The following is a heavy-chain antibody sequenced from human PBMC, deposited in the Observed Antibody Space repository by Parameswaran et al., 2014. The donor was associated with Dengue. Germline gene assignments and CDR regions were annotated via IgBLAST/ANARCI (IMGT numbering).Heavy chain of an antibody. Sequence: WVRQAPGQGLEWMGGIIPIFGSANYAQKFQGRVTITADTSTTTAYMELSSLTSEDTAVYYCARRYCISTSCWGSFDYWGQGTLVTVSS. V-gene: IGHV1-69*06. J-gene: IGHJ4*02. CDR2: IIPIFGSA. CDR3: ARRYCISTSCWGSFDY. D-gene: IGHD2-2*01.